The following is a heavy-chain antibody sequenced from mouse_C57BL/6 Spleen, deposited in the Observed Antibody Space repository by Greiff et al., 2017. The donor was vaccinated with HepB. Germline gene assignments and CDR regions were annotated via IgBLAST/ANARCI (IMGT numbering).Heavy chain of an antibody. D-gene: IGHD1-1*01. CDR1: GYTFTDYY. CDR3: ASSTTVKVAMDY. J-gene: IGHJ4*01. CDR2: INPNNGGT. Sequence: EVQLQQSGPELVKPGASVKISCKASGYTFTDYYMNWVKQSHGKSLEWIGDINPNNGGTSYNQKFKGKATLTVDKSSSTAYMELRSLTSEDSAVYYCASSTTVKVAMDYWGQGTSVTVSS. V-gene: IGHV1-26*01.